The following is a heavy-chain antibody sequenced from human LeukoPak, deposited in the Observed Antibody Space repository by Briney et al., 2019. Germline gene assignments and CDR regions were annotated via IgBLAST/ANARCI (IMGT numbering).Heavy chain of an antibody. J-gene: IGHJ4*02. Sequence: PGGPLRLSCAASGFTFSDYWLNWFRQAPGKGLKWVANIREDGGEKYYVDSVKGRFTISRDNAKNSLFLQINSLRAEDTAVYYCARTLMGGGALDYWGQGTLVTVSS. CDR1: GFTFSDYW. V-gene: IGHV3-7*03. CDR2: IREDGGEK. D-gene: IGHD3-10*01. CDR3: ARTLMGGGALDY.